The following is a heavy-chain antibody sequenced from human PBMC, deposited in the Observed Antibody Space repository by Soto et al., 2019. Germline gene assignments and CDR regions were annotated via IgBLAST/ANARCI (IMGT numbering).Heavy chain of an antibody. CDR1: GDSVSSNSAA. Sequence: SQTLSLTCAISGDSVSSNSAACNWIRQSPSRGLEWLGRTYYRSKWYNDYAVSVKSRITINPDTSKNQFSLQLNSVTPEDTAVYYCARDRTGTTGWEDDAFDIWGQGTMVTVSS. J-gene: IGHJ3*02. D-gene: IGHD1-7*01. CDR2: TYYRSKWYN. V-gene: IGHV6-1*01. CDR3: ARDRTGTTGWEDDAFDI.